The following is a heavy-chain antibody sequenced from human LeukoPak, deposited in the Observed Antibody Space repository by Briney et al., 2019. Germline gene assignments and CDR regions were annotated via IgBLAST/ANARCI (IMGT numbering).Heavy chain of an antibody. V-gene: IGHV1-69*13. CDR3: ARSTMIVVVMWAFDI. CDR2: IIPTFGTA. CDR1: GGTFSSYA. Sequence: ASVKVSCKASGGTFSSYAISWVRQAPGQGLEWMGGIIPTFGTANYAQKFQGRVTITADESTSTAYMELSSLRSEDTAVYYCARSTMIVVVMWAFDIWGQGTMVTVSS. J-gene: IGHJ3*02. D-gene: IGHD3-22*01.